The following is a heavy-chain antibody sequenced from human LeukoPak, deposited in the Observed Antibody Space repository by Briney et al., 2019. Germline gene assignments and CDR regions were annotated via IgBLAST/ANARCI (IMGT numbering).Heavy chain of an antibody. J-gene: IGHJ6*02. D-gene: IGHD3-22*01. Sequence: SETLSLTCTVPGGSISSYYWSWIRQPPGKGLEWIGYIYYSGSTNYNPSLKSRVTISVDTSKNQFSLKLSSVTAADTAVYYCARLKYYYDSSGYAIAYYYYGMDVWGQGTTVTVSS. CDR1: GGSISSYY. V-gene: IGHV4-59*08. CDR3: ARLKYYYDSSGYAIAYYYYGMDV. CDR2: IYYSGST.